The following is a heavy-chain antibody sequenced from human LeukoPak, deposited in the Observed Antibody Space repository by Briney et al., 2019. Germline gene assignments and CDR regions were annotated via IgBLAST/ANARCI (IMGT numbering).Heavy chain of an antibody. Sequence: PGGSLRLSCAASGFTFSSYGMHWVRQAPGKGLEWVAVIWYDGSNKYYADSVKGRFTISRDNSKNTLYLQMNSLRAEDTAVYYYARDPHDFWSGYFDYWGQGTLVTVSS. V-gene: IGHV3-33*01. CDR3: ARDPHDFWSGYFDY. CDR2: IWYDGSNK. J-gene: IGHJ4*02. D-gene: IGHD3-3*01. CDR1: GFTFSSYG.